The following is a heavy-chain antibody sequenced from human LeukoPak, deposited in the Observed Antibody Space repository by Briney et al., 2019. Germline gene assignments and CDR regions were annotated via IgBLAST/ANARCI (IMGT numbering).Heavy chain of an antibody. CDR1: GYTFSAYY. J-gene: IGHJ6*02. D-gene: IGHD3-3*01. CDR2: INPNNGDT. CDR3: ARDQRDDFRSGLYYYYYYGMDV. Sequence: ASVKVSCKGSGYTFSAYYMYWVRQAPGQGLEWMGWINPNNGDTNYAQKFQGRVTMTRDSSISTGYMELRSLRSDDTAVYYCARDQRDDFRSGLYYYYYYGMDVWGQGTTVTVSS. V-gene: IGHV1-2*02.